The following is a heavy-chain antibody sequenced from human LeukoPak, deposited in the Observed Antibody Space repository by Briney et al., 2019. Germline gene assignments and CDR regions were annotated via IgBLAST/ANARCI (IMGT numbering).Heavy chain of an antibody. CDR3: ARVLLYFGRSAFDV. J-gene: IGHJ3*01. Sequence: SETLSLTCTVSGGSISSSSYYWGWIRQPPGKGLEWIGSIYYSGSTYYNPSLKSRVTISVDTSKNQFSLQLNSVTAADTAVYYCARVLLYFGRSAFDVWGQGRMVTVSS. CDR2: IYYSGST. CDR1: GGSISSSSYY. V-gene: IGHV4-39*07. D-gene: IGHD3-9*01.